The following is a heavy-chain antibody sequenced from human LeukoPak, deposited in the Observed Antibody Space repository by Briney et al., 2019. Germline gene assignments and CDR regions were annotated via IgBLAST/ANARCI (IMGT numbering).Heavy chain of an antibody. CDR2: IYTSGST. CDR1: GGSFSGYY. CDR3: ARPVGYCSGGSCLDAFDI. Sequence: SETLSLTCAVYGGSFSGYYWSWIRQPAGKGLEWIGRIYTSGSTNYNPSLKSRVTISVDTSKNQFSLKLSSVTAADTAVYYCARPVGYCSGGSCLDAFDIWGQGTMVTVSS. D-gene: IGHD2-15*01. V-gene: IGHV4-59*10. J-gene: IGHJ3*02.